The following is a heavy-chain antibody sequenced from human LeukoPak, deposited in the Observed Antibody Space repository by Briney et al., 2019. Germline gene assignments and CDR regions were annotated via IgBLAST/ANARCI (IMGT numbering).Heavy chain of an antibody. CDR1: GGSISNSSYY. J-gene: IGHJ4*02. D-gene: IGHD3-10*01. CDR3: ARYVVSGSGKFYFDY. V-gene: IGHV4-39*01. CDR2: IYYSGST. Sequence: SETLSLTCSVSGGSISNSSYYWGRIRQPPGKGLEWIGIIYYSGSTYYNPSLKSRVTISVDTSKNQFSLRLSSVTAADTAVYLCARYVVSGSGKFYFDYWGQGSLVTVSS.